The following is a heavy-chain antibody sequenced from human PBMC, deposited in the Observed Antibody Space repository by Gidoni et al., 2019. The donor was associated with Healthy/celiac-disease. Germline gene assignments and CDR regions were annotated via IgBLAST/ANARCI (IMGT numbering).Heavy chain of an antibody. Sequence: QVQLVQSGAEVKQPGSSVKVSCKASGGTFSRYAISWVRQAPGQGLEWMGGIIPIFGTANYAQKFQGRVTITADESTSTAYMELSSLRSEDTAVYYCARGSTGKVGATTVAFDIWGQGTMVTVSS. CDR3: ARGSTGKVGATTVAFDI. CDR1: GGTFSRYA. J-gene: IGHJ3*02. D-gene: IGHD1-26*01. CDR2: IIPIFGTA. V-gene: IGHV1-69*01.